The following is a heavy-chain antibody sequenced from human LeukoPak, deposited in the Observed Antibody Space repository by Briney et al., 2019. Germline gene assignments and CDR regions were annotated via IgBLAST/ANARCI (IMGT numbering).Heavy chain of an antibody. D-gene: IGHD3-10*01. V-gene: IGHV3-30*02. J-gene: IGHJ4*02. CDR3: AKDLIVYARGSGSRY. CDR1: GFTLSNAW. CDR2: IRYDGSNK. Sequence: GGSLRLSCAASGFTLSNAWMHWVRQAPGKGLEWVAFIRYDGSNKYYADSVKGRFTISRDNSKNTLYLQMNSLRAEDTAVYYCAKDLIVYARGSGSRYWGQGTLVTVSS.